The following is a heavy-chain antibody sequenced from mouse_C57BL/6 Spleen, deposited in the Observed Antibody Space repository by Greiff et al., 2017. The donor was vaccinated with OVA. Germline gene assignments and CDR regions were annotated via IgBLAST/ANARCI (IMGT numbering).Heavy chain of an antibody. CDR2: IDPSDSET. V-gene: IGHV1-52*01. J-gene: IGHJ2*01. Sequence: QVQLQQPGAELVRPGSSAKLSCKASGYTFTSYWMHWVKQRPIQGLEWIGNIDPSDSETHYNQKFKDKATLTVDKSSSTAYMQLSSLTSEDSAVYYCARGVVTTYFDYWGQGTTLTVSS. D-gene: IGHD2-2*01. CDR3: ARGVVTTYFDY. CDR1: GYTFTSYW.